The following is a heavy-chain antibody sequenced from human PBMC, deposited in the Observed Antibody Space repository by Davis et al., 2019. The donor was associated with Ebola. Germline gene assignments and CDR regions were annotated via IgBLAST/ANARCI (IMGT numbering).Heavy chain of an antibody. D-gene: IGHD4-17*01. Sequence: MPSETLSLTCVVSGDSISSTNWWTWVRQPPGKGLEWIGEIYHSGSTDYNPSLKSRVTISVDTSKNQFSLKLSSVTAADTAVYYCARLYGDYGPSRWFDPWGQGTLVTVSS. J-gene: IGHJ5*02. CDR1: GDSISSTNW. CDR3: ARLYGDYGPSRWFDP. V-gene: IGHV4-4*02. CDR2: IYHSGST.